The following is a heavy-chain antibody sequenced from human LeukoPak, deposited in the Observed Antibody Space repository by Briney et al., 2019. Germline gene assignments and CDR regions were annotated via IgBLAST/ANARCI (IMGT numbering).Heavy chain of an antibody. CDR1: GFTFRSYG. CDR2: IIYDGSNK. D-gene: IGHD6-19*01. CDR3: SKLMGRSPQRAVAGQYYFDY. V-gene: IGHV3-30*02. Sequence: PGGSLRLSCEASGFTFRSYGMHWVRQAPGKWLEWVAFIIYDGSNKYYADSVKGRFTISRDNSKNMLYLQMSSLRGEDTAVYYCSKLMGRSPQRAVAGQYYFDYWGQGTLVTVSS. J-gene: IGHJ4*02.